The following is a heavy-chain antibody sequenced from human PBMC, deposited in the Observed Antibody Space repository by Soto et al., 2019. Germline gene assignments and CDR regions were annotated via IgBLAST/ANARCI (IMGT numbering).Heavy chain of an antibody. CDR2: INPTRGVT. CDR3: ARDPRVDTGARLGYYYSYMDV. D-gene: IGHD1-7*01. CDR1: GYTFTSFY. Sequence: ASVKVSCKASGYTFTSFYIHWLRQAPGQGLEWMGVINPTRGVTTYPQKFQGRFTMTMDTSTSTVYMDLSGLTFEDTAVYYCARDPRVDTGARLGYYYSYMDVWGKGTTVTVSS. V-gene: IGHV1-46*01. J-gene: IGHJ6*03.